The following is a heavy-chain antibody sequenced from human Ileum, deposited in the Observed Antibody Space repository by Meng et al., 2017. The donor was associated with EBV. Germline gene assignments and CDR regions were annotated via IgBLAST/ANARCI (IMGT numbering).Heavy chain of an antibody. J-gene: IGHJ4*02. CDR2: VNYNGDS. CDR1: GASVTSSGHY. V-gene: IGHV4-61*08. Sequence: VQLEPSGPGPLSPSWTLSLTCTFSGASVTSSGHYWSWLRQTPGKGLEWLGYVNYNGDSTYNPSLKSRVTILIDTSKKQFYLNLTSATAADTAIYYCARDLRVGGAFDYWGQGTLVTVSS. D-gene: IGHD1-26*01. CDR3: ARDLRVGGAFDY.